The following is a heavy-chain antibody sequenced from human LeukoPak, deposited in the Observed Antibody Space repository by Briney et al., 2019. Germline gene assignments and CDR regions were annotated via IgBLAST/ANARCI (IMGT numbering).Heavy chain of an antibody. CDR2: IYYSGST. CDR1: GGSISSSSYY. J-gene: IGHJ5*02. V-gene: IGHV4-39*01. CDR3: ARHWGGVVYPFNWFDP. D-gene: IGHD3-3*01. Sequence: PSETLSLTCTVSGGSISSSSYYWGWIRQPPGKGLEWIGSIYYSGSTYYNPSLKSRVTISVDTSKNQFSLKLSSVTAADTAVYYCARHWGGVVYPFNWFDPWGQGTLVTVSS.